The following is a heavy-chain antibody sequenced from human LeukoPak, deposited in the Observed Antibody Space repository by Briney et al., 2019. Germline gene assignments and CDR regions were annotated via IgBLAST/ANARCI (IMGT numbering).Heavy chain of an antibody. J-gene: IGHJ4*02. V-gene: IGHV3-30*03. Sequence: GGSLRLSCAASGFTFSNAWMSWVRQAPGKGLEWVAVIAADGGVKHYADSVKGRFTLSRDNSKNTLYLQMNSLSVEDTAVYYCAREATWGQWYFDHWGQGTPVTVSS. CDR2: IAADGGVK. D-gene: IGHD6-19*01. CDR3: AREATWGQWYFDH. CDR1: GFTFSNAW.